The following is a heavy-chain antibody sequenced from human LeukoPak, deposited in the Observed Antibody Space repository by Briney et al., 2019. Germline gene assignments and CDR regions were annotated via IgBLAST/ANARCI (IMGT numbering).Heavy chain of an antibody. V-gene: IGHV3-9*03. Sequence: PGGSLRLSCAASGFTFDDYAMHWVRQAPGKGLEWVSGISWNSGSIGYADSVKGRFTISRDNAKNSLYLQMNSLRAEDMALYYCAKGSYGSLRENWFDPWGQGTLVTVSS. J-gene: IGHJ5*02. CDR3: AKGSYGSLRENWFDP. CDR1: GFTFDDYA. D-gene: IGHD5-18*01. CDR2: ISWNSGSI.